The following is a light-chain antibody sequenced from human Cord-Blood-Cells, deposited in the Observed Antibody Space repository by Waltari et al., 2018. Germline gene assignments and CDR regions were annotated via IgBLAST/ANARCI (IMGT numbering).Light chain of an antibody. Sequence: SYVLTQPPSVSVAPGTTARITCGGHNIGSKSVHWYQQKPGQAPVLVIYYDSDRPSGIPERFSGSNSGNTATLTISRVEAGDEADYYCQVWDSSSDHYVFGTGTKVTVL. V-gene: IGLV3-21*04. CDR1: NIGSKS. CDR2: YDS. CDR3: QVWDSSSDHYV. J-gene: IGLJ1*01.